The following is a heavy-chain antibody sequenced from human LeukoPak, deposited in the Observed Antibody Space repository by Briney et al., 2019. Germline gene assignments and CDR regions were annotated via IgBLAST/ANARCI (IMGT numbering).Heavy chain of an antibody. CDR1: GYTFTSYA. J-gene: IGHJ6*02. V-gene: IGHV1-3*01. Sequence: ASVKVSCKASGYTFTSYAMHWVRQAPGQRLEWMGWINAGNGNTKYSQKFQGRVTITRDTSASTAYMELSSLRSEDTAVYYCATALVQVPYYYYYGMDVWGQGTTVTVSS. CDR3: ATALVQVPYYYYYGMDV. CDR2: INAGNGNT.